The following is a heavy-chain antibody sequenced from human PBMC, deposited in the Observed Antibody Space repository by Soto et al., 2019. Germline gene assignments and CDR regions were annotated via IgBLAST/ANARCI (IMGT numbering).Heavy chain of an antibody. Sequence: PSETLSLTCTVSGGSISSGDYYWSWIRQPPGKGLEWIGYIYYSGSTYYNPSLKSRVTISVDTSKNQFSLKLSSMTAADTAAYYCARGEDSSGYYSSSSYYFDYWGQGTLVTVSS. CDR1: GGSISSGDYY. J-gene: IGHJ4*02. D-gene: IGHD3-22*01. CDR3: ARGEDSSGYYSSSSYYFDY. CDR2: IYYSGST. V-gene: IGHV4-30-4*01.